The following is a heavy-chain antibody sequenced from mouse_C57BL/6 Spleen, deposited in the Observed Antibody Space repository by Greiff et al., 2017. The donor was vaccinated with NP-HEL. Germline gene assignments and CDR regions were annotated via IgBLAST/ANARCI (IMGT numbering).Heavy chain of an antibody. Sequence: QVQLQQPGAELVMPGASVKLSCKASGYTFTSYWMHWVKQRPGQGLEWIGEIDPSDSYTNYNQKFKGKSTLTVDKSSSTAYMQLSSLTSEDSAVYYCAFITTGFAYWGQGTLVTVSA. CDR2: IDPSDSYT. CDR1: GYTFTSYW. D-gene: IGHD1-1*01. CDR3: AFITTGFAY. J-gene: IGHJ3*01. V-gene: IGHV1-69*01.